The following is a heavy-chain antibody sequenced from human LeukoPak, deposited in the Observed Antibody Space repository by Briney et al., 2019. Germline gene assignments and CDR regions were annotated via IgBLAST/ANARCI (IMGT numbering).Heavy chain of an antibody. J-gene: IGHJ4*02. CDR2: ISPGGDAV. D-gene: IGHD6-19*01. Sequence: GGSLRLSCAASGFIFSDYQMSWIRQASGKGLEWVAYISPGGDAVYFADSVRGRITISRDNAKNSLFLQMSSLTAEDTAVYYCSGGRDITVAGPGGYFDYWGQGSLVTVSS. CDR1: GFIFSDYQ. CDR3: SGGRDITVAGPGGYFDY. V-gene: IGHV3-11*01.